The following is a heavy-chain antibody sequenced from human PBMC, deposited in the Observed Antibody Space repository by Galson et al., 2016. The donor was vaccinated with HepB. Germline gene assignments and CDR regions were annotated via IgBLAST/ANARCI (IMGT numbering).Heavy chain of an antibody. CDR2: IHSSGTS. J-gene: IGHJ4*02. V-gene: IGHV4-39*01. D-gene: IGHD6-13*01. Sequence: ETLSLTCTVSGDSISNVGRHWGWFRQSPEMGLEYIGSIHSSGTSYYNPSLPGRVTVSADTSRNQFFLRLTSVTAADTALYYCVSLGTAAAGADRRGSLYWSQGTRVTVSS. CDR1: GDSISNVGRH. CDR3: VSLGTAAAGADRRGSLY.